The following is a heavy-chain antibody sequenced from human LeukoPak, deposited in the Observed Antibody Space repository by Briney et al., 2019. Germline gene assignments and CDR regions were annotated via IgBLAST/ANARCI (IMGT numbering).Heavy chain of an antibody. V-gene: IGHV4-30-4*01. CDR2: IYYSGST. D-gene: IGHD2-21*01. J-gene: IGHJ6*02. Sequence: PSETLSLTCTVSGGSISSGDYYWSWIRQPPGKGLEWIGYIYYSGSTYYNPSLKSRVTISVDTSKNQFSLKLSSVTAADTAVYYCAREDIVVTPGGDLSYGMDVWGQGTTVTVSS. CDR3: AREDIVVTPGGDLSYGMDV. CDR1: GGSISSGDYY.